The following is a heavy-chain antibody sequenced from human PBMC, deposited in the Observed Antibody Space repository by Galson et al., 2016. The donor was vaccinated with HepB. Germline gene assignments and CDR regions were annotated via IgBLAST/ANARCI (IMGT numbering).Heavy chain of an antibody. Sequence: SLRLSCAASGFTSSHYGMHWVRQAPGKGLEWVAVISYDGSNKYSTESVKGRFTISRDNSKNTLFLQMNSLRVEDTAVYYCAKAPNPGTTLYPLDYWGQGSLVTVSS. CDR1: GFTSSHYG. J-gene: IGHJ4*02. CDR2: ISYDGSNK. D-gene: IGHD1-7*01. V-gene: IGHV3-30*18. CDR3: AKAPNPGTTLYPLDY.